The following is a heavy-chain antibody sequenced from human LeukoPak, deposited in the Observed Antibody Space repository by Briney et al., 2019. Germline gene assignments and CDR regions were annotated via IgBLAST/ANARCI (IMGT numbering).Heavy chain of an antibody. D-gene: IGHD3-16*01. CDR1: GFTFSTYW. J-gene: IGHJ5*02. Sequence: GSLRLSCAASGFTFSTYWMSWVRQAPGKGLEWVANIKGDGSEKYYVDSVKGRFTISRDNAKNSLFLQMNSLRAANTAIYYCAKIEGTFGGVLVLWGQGTLVTVSS. V-gene: IGHV3-7*01. CDR3: AKIEGTFGGVLVL. CDR2: IKGDGSEK.